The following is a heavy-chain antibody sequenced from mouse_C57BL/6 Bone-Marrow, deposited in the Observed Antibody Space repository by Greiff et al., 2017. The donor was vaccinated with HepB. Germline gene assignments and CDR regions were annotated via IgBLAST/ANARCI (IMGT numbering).Heavy chain of an antibody. CDR3: ARGYYGSSPYWYFDV. CDR2: ISSGSSTI. CDR1: GFTFSDYG. Sequence: EVMLVESGGGLVKPGGSLKLSCAASGFTFSDYGMHWVRQAPEQGLEWVAYISSGSSTIYYADTVKGRFTISRDNDKNTQFLQMTSLRSEDTAMYYCARGYYGSSPYWYFDVWGTGTTVTVSS. D-gene: IGHD1-1*01. J-gene: IGHJ1*03. V-gene: IGHV5-17*01.